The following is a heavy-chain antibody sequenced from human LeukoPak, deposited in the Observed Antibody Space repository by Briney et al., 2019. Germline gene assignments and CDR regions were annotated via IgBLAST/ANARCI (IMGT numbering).Heavy chain of an antibody. V-gene: IGHV3-43*01. Sequence: GGSLRLSCAASGFTFDDYTMHWVRQAPGKGLEWVSLISWDGGSTYHADSVKGRFTISRDNSKNSLYLQMNSLRTEDTALYYCAKDTSSGAGEFDYWGQGTLVTVSS. CDR3: AKDTSSGAGEFDY. CDR1: GFTFDDYT. J-gene: IGHJ4*02. D-gene: IGHD3-16*01. CDR2: ISWDGGST.